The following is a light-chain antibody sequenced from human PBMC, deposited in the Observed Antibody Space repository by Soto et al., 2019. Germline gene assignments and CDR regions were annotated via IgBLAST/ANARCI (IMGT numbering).Light chain of an antibody. J-gene: IGKJ5*01. V-gene: IGKV3-15*01. CDR3: QQYNNWPFS. Sequence: VMTQSLASLSVSTGERVTLSCRAGQGVTTNFAWYQQKSGQSPRLLIYDVSIRATGVPARFSATGSETDFTLTISGLQSEDSAVYFCQQYNNWPFSFGQGTRLAI. CDR2: DVS. CDR1: QGVTTN.